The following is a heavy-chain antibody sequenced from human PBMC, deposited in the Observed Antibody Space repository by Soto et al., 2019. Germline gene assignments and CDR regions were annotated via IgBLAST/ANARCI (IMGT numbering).Heavy chain of an antibody. J-gene: IGHJ4*02. V-gene: IGHV3-30*18. CDR2: ISYDGSNK. Sequence: PGGSLRLSCAASGFTFSSYGMHWVRQAPGKGLEWVAVISYDGSNKYYADSVKGRFTISRDNSKNTLYLQMNSLRAEDTAVYYCAKDHGVDTAMGIVDYWGQGTLVTVSS. CDR1: GFTFSSYG. CDR3: AKDHGVDTAMGIVDY. D-gene: IGHD5-18*01.